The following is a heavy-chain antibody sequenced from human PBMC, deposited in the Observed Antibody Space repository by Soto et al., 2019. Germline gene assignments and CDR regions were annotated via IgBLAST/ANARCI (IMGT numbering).Heavy chain of an antibody. CDR2: ISDDGSNK. CDR3: TKGRYFDLLPYYFDY. D-gene: IGHD3-9*01. V-gene: IGHV3-30*18. Sequence: QVHLVESGGGVVQPGKSLRLSCAASGFTFSSYGMHWVRQAPGKGLEWVAVISDDGSNKYYIDSVKGRFTISRDNSNNPLYLQMNSLRAEDTAVYYCTKGRYFDLLPYYFDYWGQGTLVTVSS. J-gene: IGHJ4*02. CDR1: GFTFSSYG.